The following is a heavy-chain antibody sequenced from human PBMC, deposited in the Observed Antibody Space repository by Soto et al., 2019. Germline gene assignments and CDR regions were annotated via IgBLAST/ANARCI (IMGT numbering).Heavy chain of an antibody. CDR2: IWDDGSNK. J-gene: IGHJ4*02. CDR1: GFTFSSYA. CDR3: ARDRYGSGTYPSDY. Sequence: QVQLVESGGGVVQPGRSLRLSCAASGFTFSSYAMHWVRQAPGKGLERVAVIWDDGSNKDYIDSVKGRFTISRDNSKNTLYLQMNSLRVEDTAVYYCARDRYGSGTYPSDYWGQGTLVTVSS. D-gene: IGHD3-10*01. V-gene: IGHV3-33*01.